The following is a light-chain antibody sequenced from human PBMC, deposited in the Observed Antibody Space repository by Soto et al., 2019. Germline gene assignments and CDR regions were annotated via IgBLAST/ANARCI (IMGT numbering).Light chain of an antibody. CDR2: AAS. Sequence: DIQITQSPSYLSASVGDRVTITCRASQSISVYLNWYQQKPGKAPKLLIYAASNLHFGVPSRFSGSSSGTDFALTISSLQPEDFATYYCQQSGSDPLTFGGGTKVEIK. CDR1: QSISVY. J-gene: IGKJ4*01. V-gene: IGKV1-39*01. CDR3: QQSGSDPLT.